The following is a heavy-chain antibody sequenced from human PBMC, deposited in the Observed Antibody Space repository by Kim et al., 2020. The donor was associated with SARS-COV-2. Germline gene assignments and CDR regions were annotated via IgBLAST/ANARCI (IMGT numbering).Heavy chain of an antibody. CDR3: ASLTPYYYGSGITNYYYYGMDV. Sequence: GESLKISCKGSGYSFTSYWISWVRQMPGKGLEWMGRIDPSDSYTNYSPSFQGHVTISADKSISTAYLQWSSLKASDTAMYYCASLTPYYYGSGITNYYYYGMDVWGQGTTVTVSS. CDR2: IDPSDSYT. D-gene: IGHD3-10*01. CDR1: GYSFTSYW. J-gene: IGHJ6*02. V-gene: IGHV5-10-1*01.